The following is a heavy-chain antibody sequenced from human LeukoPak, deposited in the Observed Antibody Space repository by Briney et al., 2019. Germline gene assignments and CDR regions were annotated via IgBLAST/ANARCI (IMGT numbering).Heavy chain of an antibody. D-gene: IGHD2-8*01. CDR1: GFTFSSYS. V-gene: IGHV3-15*01. CDR3: STGIGTNDW. CDR2: IKTKTDGGTT. Sequence: GGSLRLSCAASGFTFSSYSMTWVRQAPGKGLEWVGRIKTKTDGGTTDYAAPVRGRFTITRDDSKSTLHLQMDSLKTEDTALYYCSTGIGTNDWWGQGTLVTVSS. J-gene: IGHJ4*02.